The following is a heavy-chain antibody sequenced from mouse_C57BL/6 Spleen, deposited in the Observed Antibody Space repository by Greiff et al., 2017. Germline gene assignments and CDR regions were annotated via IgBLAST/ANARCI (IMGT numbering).Heavy chain of an antibody. CDR3: ARFTTVVAPYYAMDY. J-gene: IGHJ4*01. CDR1: GYTFTSYG. D-gene: IGHD1-1*01. CDR2: IYPRSGNT. V-gene: IGHV1-81*01. Sequence: VQLQQSGAELARPGASVKLSCKASGYTFTSYGISWVKQRTGQGLEWIGEIYPRSGNTYYNEKFKGKATLTADKSSSTAYMELRSLTSEDSAVYFCARFTTVVAPYYAMDYWGQGTSGTVSS.